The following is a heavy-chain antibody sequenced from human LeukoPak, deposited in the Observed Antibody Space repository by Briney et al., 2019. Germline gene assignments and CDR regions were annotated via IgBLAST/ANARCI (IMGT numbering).Heavy chain of an antibody. Sequence: SETLSLTCTVSGGSISSYYWSWIRQPPGKGLEWIGYIYYSGSTKYNPSLKSRVTISVDASKTQFSLKLNSVTAADTAVYYCAKGSRELYYFDYWGQGTLVTVSS. CDR3: AKGSRELYYFDY. V-gene: IGHV4-59*01. CDR1: GGSISSYY. CDR2: IYYSGST. D-gene: IGHD1-7*01. J-gene: IGHJ4*02.